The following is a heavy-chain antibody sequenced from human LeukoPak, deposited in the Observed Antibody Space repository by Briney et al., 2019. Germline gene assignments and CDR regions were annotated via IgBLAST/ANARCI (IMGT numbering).Heavy chain of an antibody. J-gene: IGHJ6*02. D-gene: IGHD2-2*01. Sequence: GGSLRLSCAASGFTVSSNYMSWVRQAPGKELEWVSVIYSGGSTYYADSVKGRFTISRDNSKNTLYLQMNSLRAEDTAVYYCAMGCSSTSWRGYYYYGMDVWGQGTTVTVSS. CDR3: AMGCSSTSWRGYYYYGMDV. V-gene: IGHV3-53*01. CDR2: IYSGGST. CDR1: GFTVSSNY.